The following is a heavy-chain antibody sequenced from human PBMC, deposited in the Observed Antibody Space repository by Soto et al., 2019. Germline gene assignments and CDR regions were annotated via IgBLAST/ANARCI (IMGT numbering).Heavy chain of an antibody. D-gene: IGHD6-19*01. V-gene: IGHV3-33*01. CDR2: IWYDGSNK. J-gene: IGHJ4*02. Sequence: PGGSLRLSCAASGFTFSSYGMHWVRQAPGKGLEWVAVIWYDGSNKYYADSVKGRFTISRDNSKNTLYLQMNSLRAEDTAVYYCAREFLSVAGGNDYWGQGTLVTVSS. CDR3: AREFLSVAGGNDY. CDR1: GFTFSSYG.